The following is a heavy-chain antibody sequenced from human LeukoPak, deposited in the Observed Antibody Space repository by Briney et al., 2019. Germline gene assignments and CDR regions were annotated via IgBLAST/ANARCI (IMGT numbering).Heavy chain of an antibody. Sequence: ASVKVSCKASGYTFTSYAMHWVRQAPGQRLEWMGWINPSGGSTSYAQKFQGRVTMTRDTSTSTVYMELSSLRSEDTAVYYCARVLKGYCSSTSCYRGYGMDVWGQGTTVTVSS. D-gene: IGHD2-2*02. CDR2: INPSGGST. J-gene: IGHJ6*02. CDR3: ARVLKGYCSSTSCYRGYGMDV. CDR1: GYTFTSYA. V-gene: IGHV1-46*01.